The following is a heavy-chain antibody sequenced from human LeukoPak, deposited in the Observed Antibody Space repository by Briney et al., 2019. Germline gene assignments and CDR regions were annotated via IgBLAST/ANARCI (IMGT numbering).Heavy chain of an antibody. CDR2: ISGSGGST. D-gene: IGHD3-22*01. CDR3: LTYYYDSSGYYSSDY. Sequence: GGSLRLSCAASGFTFSSYAMSWVRQAPGKGLEWVSAISGSGGSTYYADSVKGRFTISRDNSKNTLYLQMNSLRAVDTAVYYCLTYYYDSSGYYSSDYWGQGTLVTVSS. CDR1: GFTFSSYA. V-gene: IGHV3-23*01. J-gene: IGHJ4*02.